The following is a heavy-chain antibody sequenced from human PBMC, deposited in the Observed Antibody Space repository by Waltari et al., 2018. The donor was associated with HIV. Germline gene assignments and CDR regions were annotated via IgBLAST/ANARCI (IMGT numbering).Heavy chain of an antibody. CDR2: IYYSGST. Sequence: QVQLQESGPGLVKPSETLSPTCTVSGGSISSYYWSWIRQPPGKGLEWIGYIYYSGSTNYNPSLKSRVTISVDTSKNQFSLKLNSVTAADTAVYYCARVVEAAASYYYYYYMDVWGKGTTVTVSS. V-gene: IGHV4-59*01. J-gene: IGHJ6*03. CDR3: ARVVEAAASYYYYYYMDV. CDR1: GGSISSYY. D-gene: IGHD6-13*01.